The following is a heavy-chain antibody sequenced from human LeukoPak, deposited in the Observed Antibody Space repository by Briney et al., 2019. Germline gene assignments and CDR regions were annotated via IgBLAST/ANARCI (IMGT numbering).Heavy chain of an antibody. CDR2: ITNSGGST. V-gene: IGHV3-23*01. Sequence: GGSLRLSCAASGFTFSRYAMSWVRQAPGKGLEWVSGITNSGGSTYDADSVKGRFTISRDNSKNTLYLQMNSLRADDTAVYYCAKTRSIEYTYGKFDYWGQGTLVTVSS. J-gene: IGHJ4*02. CDR1: GFTFSRYA. CDR3: AKTRSIEYTYGKFDY. D-gene: IGHD5-18*01.